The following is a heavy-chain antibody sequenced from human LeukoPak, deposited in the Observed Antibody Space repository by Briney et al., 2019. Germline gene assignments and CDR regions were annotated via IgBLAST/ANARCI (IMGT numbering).Heavy chain of an antibody. CDR1: GFTFTNYA. CDR3: ASLALLSYCDGDCYSRGSGYLDY. D-gene: IGHD2-21*02. J-gene: IGHJ4*02. V-gene: IGHV3-30*04. CDR2: ISYHGDNK. Sequence: GGSLRLSCAASGFTFTNYAMHWVRQAPGKGLEWVAVISYHGDNKYYADSVRGRFTISRDNSKNTLDLQMNSLRAEDTAVYYCASLALLSYCDGDCYSRGSGYLDYWGQGSLVIVSS.